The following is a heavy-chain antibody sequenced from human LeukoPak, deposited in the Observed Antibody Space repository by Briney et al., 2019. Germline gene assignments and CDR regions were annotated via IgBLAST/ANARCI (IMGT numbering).Heavy chain of an antibody. Sequence: GGSLRLSCAASGINVSSNYMSWVRQAPGKGLEWVAVIYSSGTTYYADSVRGRFSISRDNFKNTVYLQMNSLRAEDTAVYYCARDGAAGDISYYDYYMDVWGKGTTVTVSS. CDR3: ARDGAAGDISYYDYYMDV. J-gene: IGHJ6*03. V-gene: IGHV3-53*01. CDR1: GINVSSNY. D-gene: IGHD3-10*01. CDR2: IYSSGTT.